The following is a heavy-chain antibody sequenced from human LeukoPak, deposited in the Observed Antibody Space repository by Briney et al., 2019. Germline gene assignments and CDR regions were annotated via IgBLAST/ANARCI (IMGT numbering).Heavy chain of an antibody. D-gene: IGHD1-26*01. CDR3: ARDPDQIVGANFDY. CDR1: GFTFSSYW. Sequence: GGSLRPSCAASGFTFSSYWMNWVRQAPGKGLEWVANIKQDGSGKYYVDSVKGRFTISRDNAKNSLYLQMNSLRAEDTAVYYCARDPDQIVGANFDYWGQGTLVTVSS. CDR2: IKQDGSGK. V-gene: IGHV3-7*01. J-gene: IGHJ4*02.